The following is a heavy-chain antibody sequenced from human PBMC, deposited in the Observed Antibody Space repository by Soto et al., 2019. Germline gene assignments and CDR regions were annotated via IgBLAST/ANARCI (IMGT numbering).Heavy chain of an antibody. CDR2: ISSDGTTT. CDR3: AIQDCTNDVCLEAAVTIGGALES. Sequence: EVQLVQSGGGLVQPGISLRLSCAASGFTFRKFWMHWVRQVPGKGPVWVSYISSDGTTTDYADSVKGRFTISRDNAKDTLYLQMDSLNAEDTAVYYCAIQDCTNDVCLEAAVTIGGALESWGQGTLVTVSS. D-gene: IGHD2-8*01. J-gene: IGHJ1*01. CDR1: GFTFRKFW. V-gene: IGHV3-74*01.